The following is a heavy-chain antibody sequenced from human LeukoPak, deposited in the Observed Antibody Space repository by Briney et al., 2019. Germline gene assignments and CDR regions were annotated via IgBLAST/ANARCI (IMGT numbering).Heavy chain of an antibody. CDR2: IIPIFGIA. CDR1: GGTFSSYA. V-gene: IGHV1-69*01. Sequence: SVKVSCKASGGTFSSYAISWVRQAPGQGLEWMGGIIPIFGIANYAQKFQGRVTITADESTSTAYMELSSLRSEDTAVYYCARQGEYYDSSGYYYCFDYWGQGTLVTVSS. J-gene: IGHJ4*02. CDR3: ARQGEYYDSSGYYYCFDY. D-gene: IGHD3-22*01.